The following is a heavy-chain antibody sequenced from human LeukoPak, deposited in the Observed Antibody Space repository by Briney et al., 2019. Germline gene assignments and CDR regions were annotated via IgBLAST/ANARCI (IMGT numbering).Heavy chain of an antibody. CDR1: GFTFSSYA. J-gene: IGHJ4*02. V-gene: IGHV3-30-3*01. D-gene: IGHD3-22*01. Sequence: GGSLRLSCAASGFTFSSYAMHWVRQAPGKGLEWVAVISYDGSNKCYADSVKGRFTISRDNSKNTLYLQMNSLRAEDTAVYYCASDLVVMEYYFDYWGQGTLVTVSS. CDR3: ASDLVVMEYYFDY. CDR2: ISYDGSNK.